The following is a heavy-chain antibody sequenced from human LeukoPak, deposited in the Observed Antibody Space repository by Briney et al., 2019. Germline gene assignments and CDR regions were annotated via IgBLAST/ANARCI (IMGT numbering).Heavy chain of an antibody. Sequence: GGSLRLSCGASGFTFSSYTLIWVRQAPGMGLEWVSSISSSRTSIYYADSVKGRFTISRDNAKNSLYLQMNSLRAEDTSVYYCATEGRSTTPGYWGQGTLVIVSS. V-gene: IGHV3-21*01. D-gene: IGHD6-13*01. CDR1: GFTFSSYT. CDR3: ATEGRSTTPGY. CDR2: ISSSRTSI. J-gene: IGHJ4*02.